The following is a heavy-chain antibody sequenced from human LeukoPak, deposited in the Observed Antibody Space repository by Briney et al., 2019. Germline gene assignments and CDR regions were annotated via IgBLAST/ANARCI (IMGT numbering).Heavy chain of an antibody. V-gene: IGHV3-30*02. CDR1: GFTFSNYA. J-gene: IGHJ6*03. CDR3: AKPDLPRHYYYYMDV. D-gene: IGHD3/OR15-3a*01. Sequence: PGGSLRLSCAASGFTFSNYAMHGVRQAPGKGLEWVAFIRNDGSNKYYADSVKGRFTISRDNSKNTLYLQMNSLRAEDTAVYYCAKPDLPRHYYYYMDVWGKGTTVTVSS. CDR2: IRNDGSNK.